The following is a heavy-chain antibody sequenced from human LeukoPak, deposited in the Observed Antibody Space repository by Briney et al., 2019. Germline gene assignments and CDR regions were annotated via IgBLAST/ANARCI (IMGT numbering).Heavy chain of an antibody. D-gene: IGHD5-12*01. V-gene: IGHV3-74*01. CDR1: GFTFSIYW. CDR3: ALSETGDGRGYDAFDI. J-gene: IGHJ3*02. CDR2: INSDGSYT. Sequence: GGSLRLSCAASGFTFSIYWMHWVRQTPGKGLVWASRINSDGSYTNYADSVKGRFTISRDNAKNTLYLQMTSLRAEDTAVYYCALSETGDGRGYDAFDIWGQGTMVTVSS.